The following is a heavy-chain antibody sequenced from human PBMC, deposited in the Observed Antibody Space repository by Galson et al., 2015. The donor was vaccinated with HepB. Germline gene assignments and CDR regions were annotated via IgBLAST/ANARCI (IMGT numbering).Heavy chain of an antibody. Sequence: SVKVSCKASGGTFSSYTISWVRQAPGQGLEWMGRIIPILGIANYAQKFQGRVTITADKSTSTAYMELSSLRSEDTAVYYCSRPTVPTANAFDIWGQGTMVTVSS. V-gene: IGHV1-69*02. CDR2: IIPILGIA. CDR1: GGTFSSYT. J-gene: IGHJ3*02. D-gene: IGHD4-17*01. CDR3: SRPTVPTANAFDI.